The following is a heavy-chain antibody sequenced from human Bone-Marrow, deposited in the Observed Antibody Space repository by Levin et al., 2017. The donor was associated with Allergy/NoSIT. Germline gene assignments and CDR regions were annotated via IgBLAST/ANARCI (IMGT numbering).Heavy chain of an antibody. J-gene: IGHJ4*02. Sequence: SETLSLTCTVSGVSIISGAYYWTWIRQHPGKGLQLIGYVYYTGDTYYNPSLNSRVTISVDTSSTQFSLRVSSVTAADNAVYYCARQIDYGDYALFDSWGQGTLVTVSS. CDR1: GVSIISGAYY. CDR2: VYYTGDT. V-gene: IGHV4-31*03. D-gene: IGHD4-17*01. CDR3: ARQIDYGDYALFDS.